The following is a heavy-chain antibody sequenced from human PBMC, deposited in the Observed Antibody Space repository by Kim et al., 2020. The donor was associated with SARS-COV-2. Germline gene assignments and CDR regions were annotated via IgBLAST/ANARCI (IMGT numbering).Heavy chain of an antibody. CDR3: VRDKGDGYNSLDY. V-gene: IGHV3-30*01. Sequence: ARGRFTISRDNSKNTLYLQMNSLTTEDTAVYFCVRDKGDGYNSLDYWGQGTLVTVSS. J-gene: IGHJ4*02. D-gene: IGHD5-12*01.